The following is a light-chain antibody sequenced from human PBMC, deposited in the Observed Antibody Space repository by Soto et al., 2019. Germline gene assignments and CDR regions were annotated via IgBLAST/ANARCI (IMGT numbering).Light chain of an antibody. CDR3: SSYTSSSTPYV. CDR2: EVS. CDR1: SSDVGGYNY. V-gene: IGLV2-14*01. J-gene: IGLJ1*01. Sequence: QYALTQHASVSGSPGQSITISCTGTSSDVGGYNYVSWYQQHPGKAPKLMIYEVSNRPSGVSNRFSGSKSGNTASLTISGLQAEDEADYYCSSYTSSSTPYVFGTGSKVAV.